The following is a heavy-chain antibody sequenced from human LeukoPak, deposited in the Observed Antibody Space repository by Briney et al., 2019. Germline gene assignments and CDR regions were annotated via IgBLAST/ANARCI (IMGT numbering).Heavy chain of an antibody. CDR1: GGSFSGYY. D-gene: IGHD6-19*01. CDR2: INHSGST. V-gene: IGHV4-34*01. CDR3: AGARGQLVAGPNWFDP. Sequence: PSETLSLTCAVYGGSFSGYYWSWIRQPPGKGLEWIGEINHSGSTNYNPSLKSRVPISVDTSKNQFSLKLSSVTAADTAVYYCAGARGQLVAGPNWFDPWGQGTLVTVSS. J-gene: IGHJ5*02.